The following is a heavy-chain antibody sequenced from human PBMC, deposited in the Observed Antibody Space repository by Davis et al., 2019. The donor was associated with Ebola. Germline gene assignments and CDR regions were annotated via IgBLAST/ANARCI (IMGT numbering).Heavy chain of an antibody. V-gene: IGHV4-39*01. J-gene: IGHJ3*02. CDR3: ARLLTIFGVVIIPIAFDI. CDR1: GGSISSSSYY. Sequence: SETLSLTCTVSGGSISSSSYYWGWIRQPPGKGLEWIGSIYYSGSTYYNPSLKSRVTISVDTSKNQFSLKLSSVTAADTAVYYCARLLTIFGVVIIPIAFDIWGQGTMVTVSS. CDR2: IYYSGST. D-gene: IGHD3-3*01.